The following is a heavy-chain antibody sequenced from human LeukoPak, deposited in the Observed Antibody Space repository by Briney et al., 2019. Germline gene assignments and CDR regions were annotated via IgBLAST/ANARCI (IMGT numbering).Heavy chain of an antibody. J-gene: IGHJ5*02. CDR3: ARAYGDSRFDP. CDR1: GGSFSGYY. CDR2: INHSGST. Sequence: PSETLSLTCAVYGGSFSGYYWSWIRQPPVKGLEWIGEINHSGSTNYNPSLKSRVTISVDTSKNQFSLKLSSVTAADTAVYYCARAYGDSRFDPWGQGTLVTVSS. V-gene: IGHV4-34*01. D-gene: IGHD4-17*01.